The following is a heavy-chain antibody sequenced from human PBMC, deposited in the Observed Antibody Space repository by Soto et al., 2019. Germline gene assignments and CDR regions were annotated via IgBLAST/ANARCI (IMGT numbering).Heavy chain of an antibody. CDR2: IYYSGST. D-gene: IGHD3-3*01. CDR1: GGSISSYY. CDR3: ARHENYDFWSGYFDY. J-gene: IGHJ4*02. V-gene: IGHV4-59*08. Sequence: PSETLSLTCTVSGGSISSYYWSWIRQPPGKGLEWIGYIYYSGSTNYNPSLKSRVTISVDTSKNQFSLKLSSVTAADTAVYYCARHENYDFWSGYFDYWGQGTLVTVSS.